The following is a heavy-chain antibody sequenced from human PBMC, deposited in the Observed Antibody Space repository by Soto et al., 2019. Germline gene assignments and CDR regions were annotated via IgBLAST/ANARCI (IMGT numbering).Heavy chain of an antibody. CDR1: GAAIRGCY. CDR3: ARVPKYYYDSSGYYYVAKGIDY. CDR2: INHSGST. D-gene: IGHD3-22*01. J-gene: IGHJ4*02. V-gene: IGHV4-34*01. Sequence: SEPLSLNCSVYGAAIRGCYWSCIRQTPCKCLEWIGEINHSGSTNYNPSLKSRVTISVDTSKNQFSLKLSSVTAADTAVYYCARVPKYYYDSSGYYYVAKGIDYWGQGTLVT.